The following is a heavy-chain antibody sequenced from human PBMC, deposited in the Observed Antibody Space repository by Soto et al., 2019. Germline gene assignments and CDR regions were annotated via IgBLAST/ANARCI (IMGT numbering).Heavy chain of an antibody. Sequence: QVQLVDSGGGVVQPGRSLRLSCAASGFTFSSYGMHWVRQAPGKGLAWVAVISYDGSNKYYADSVKGRFTISRDNSKNSIYLQMNSLRAEYTAVYYCAIIGSVAAAGTNGMDVWGQGTTVTVSS. J-gene: IGHJ6*02. CDR2: ISYDGSNK. V-gene: IGHV3-30*03. D-gene: IGHD6-13*01. CDR3: AIIGSVAAAGTNGMDV. CDR1: GFTFSSYG.